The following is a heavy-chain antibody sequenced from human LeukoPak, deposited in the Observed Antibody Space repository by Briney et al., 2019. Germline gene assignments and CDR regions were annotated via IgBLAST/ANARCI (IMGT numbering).Heavy chain of an antibody. D-gene: IGHD1-26*01. CDR3: ARELYSGSLQTFFDY. CDR1: GFTFSSYE. J-gene: IGHJ4*02. CDR2: ISSSGNAI. Sequence: GGSLRLSCAASGFTFSSYEMNWVRQAPGKGLEWVSYISSSGNAIYYADSVKGRFTISRDNAKNSLYLQMNSLRAEDTAVYYCARELYSGSLQTFFDYWGQGTLVTVSS. V-gene: IGHV3-48*03.